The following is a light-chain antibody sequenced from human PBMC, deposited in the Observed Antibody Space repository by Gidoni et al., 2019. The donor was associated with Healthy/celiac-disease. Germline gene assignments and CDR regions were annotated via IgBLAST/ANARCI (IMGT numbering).Light chain of an antibody. CDR1: QSISSW. V-gene: IGKV1-5*01. CDR3: QQYNSFWT. Sequence: GDRVTIPCRASQSISSWLAWYQQKPGKAPKLLIYDASSLESGVPSRFSGSGSGTEFTLTISSLQPDDVATYYCQQYNSFWTFGQGTKVEIK. CDR2: DAS. J-gene: IGKJ1*01.